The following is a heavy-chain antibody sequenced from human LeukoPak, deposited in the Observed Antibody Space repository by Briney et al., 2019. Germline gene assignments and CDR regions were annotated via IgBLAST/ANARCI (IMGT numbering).Heavy chain of an antibody. D-gene: IGHD7-27*01. CDR1: GFTFSSYE. CDR2: ISSSGSTI. Sequence: GGSLRLSCAASGFTFSSYEMNWVRQAPGKGLEWVSYISSSGSTIYYADSVKGRFTISRDNAKNSLYLQMNSLRAEDTAVYYCARDNGEMGYFDYWGQGTLVTVSS. J-gene: IGHJ4*02. CDR3: ARDNGEMGYFDY. V-gene: IGHV3-48*03.